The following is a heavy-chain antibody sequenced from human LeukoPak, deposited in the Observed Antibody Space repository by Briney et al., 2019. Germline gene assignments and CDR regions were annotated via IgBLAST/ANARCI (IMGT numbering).Heavy chain of an antibody. CDR1: GYTFTTYG. V-gene: IGHV1-18*01. J-gene: IGHJ4*02. CDR3: VRDLGDDKSGVGYFDY. CDR2: ISVSTGNT. Sequence: ASVKVSCEASGYTFTTYGLSWVRQAPGQGLEWMGWISVSTGNTRYAQKVQGRVTMTTDTSTSTDYMEVTNLRSDDTAVYYCVRDLGDDKSGVGYFDYWGQGTLVTVSS. D-gene: IGHD3-22*01.